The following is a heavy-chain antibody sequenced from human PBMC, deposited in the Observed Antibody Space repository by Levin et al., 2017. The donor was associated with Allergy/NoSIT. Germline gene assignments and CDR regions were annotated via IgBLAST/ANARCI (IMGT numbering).Heavy chain of an antibody. CDR1: GGSFSSHY. D-gene: IGHD1-26*01. J-gene: IGHJ3*02. Sequence: SETLSLTCSVSGGSFSSHYWSWIRQPPGKGLEWIGYIHYSGSTNYNASLKSRVTISVDTSKNQFSLRLSSVTAADTAVYYCARDSWGVGPSNAFDMWGQGTMVTVSS. CDR2: IHYSGST. V-gene: IGHV4-59*11. CDR3: ARDSWGVGPSNAFDM.